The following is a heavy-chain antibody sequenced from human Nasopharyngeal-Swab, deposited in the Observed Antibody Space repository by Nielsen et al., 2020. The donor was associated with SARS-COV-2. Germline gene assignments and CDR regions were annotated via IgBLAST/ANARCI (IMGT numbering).Heavy chain of an antibody. J-gene: IGHJ4*02. V-gene: IGHV3-23*01. D-gene: IGHD3-10*01. CDR1: GFTFSSFA. Sequence: GSLRLSCAASGFTFSSFAMSWVRQAPGKGLEWVSSISGSGGSIYYADSVKGRFTISRDNSKNTLYLQMSSLRAEDTAVYYCAKAPRYYFGSGSFYFEYWGQGTLVTVSA. CDR3: AKAPRYYFGSGSFYFEY. CDR2: ISGSGGSI.